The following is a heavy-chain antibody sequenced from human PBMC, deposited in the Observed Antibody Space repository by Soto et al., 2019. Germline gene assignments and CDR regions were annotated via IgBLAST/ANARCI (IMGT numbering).Heavy chain of an antibody. D-gene: IGHD3-10*01. CDR1: GFNFSTYG. J-gene: IGHJ6*02. V-gene: IGHV3-30*18. Sequence: QVQLVESGGGVVQPGMSLRLSCAASGFNFSTYGIHWVRQAPGKGLEWVAVILYDGSNTYYADSVKGRFTISRDNSKNTLDLQMNSLRPEDTAVYYCAKDRVITVRGVRFYGMDVWGQGTTVTVS. CDR3: AKDRVITVRGVRFYGMDV. CDR2: ILYDGSNT.